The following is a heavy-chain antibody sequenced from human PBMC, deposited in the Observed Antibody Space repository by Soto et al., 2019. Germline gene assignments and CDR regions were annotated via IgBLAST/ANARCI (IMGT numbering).Heavy chain of an antibody. D-gene: IGHD2-15*01. J-gene: IGHJ5*02. CDR1: GNAVPNYA. Sequence: ASVKVSCKASGNAVPNYAIHWVRQAPGQRLEWMGWINAGNGNTNYSQNFQGRVTITRDTSASTAYMELSSLRSEDTAVYYCAGGYPLWFDPWGQGTLVTVSS. V-gene: IGHV1-3*01. CDR2: INAGNGNT. CDR3: AGGYPLWFDP.